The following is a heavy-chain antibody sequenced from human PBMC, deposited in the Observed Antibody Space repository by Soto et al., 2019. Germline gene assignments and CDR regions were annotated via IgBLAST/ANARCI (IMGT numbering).Heavy chain of an antibody. CDR1: GFTFSSYG. Sequence: QVQLVESGGGVVQPGRSLRLSCAASGFTFSSYGMHWVRQAPGKGLEWVAVISYDGSNKYYADSVKGRFTISRDNSKKTLYLQMNSLRAEDTAVYYWAKDQFKAPPVYYYYMDVWGKGTTVTVSS. CDR2: ISYDGSNK. V-gene: IGHV3-30*18. J-gene: IGHJ6*03. CDR3: AKDQFKAPPVYYYYMDV.